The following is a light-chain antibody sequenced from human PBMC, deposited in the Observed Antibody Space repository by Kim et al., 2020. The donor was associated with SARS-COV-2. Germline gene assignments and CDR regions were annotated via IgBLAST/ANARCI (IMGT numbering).Light chain of an antibody. CDR1: RRDVGGYYY. V-gene: IGLV2-14*03. J-gene: IGLJ1*01. Sequence: GQAISSYCTGTRRDVGGYYYVSWYQQPAGEAPNLLIYDVSNRPSGVPDHFSGSKSGNTASLTISGLQAEDEADYFCSSHASSSTYVFGPGTQVTVL. CDR3: SSHASSSTYV. CDR2: DVS.